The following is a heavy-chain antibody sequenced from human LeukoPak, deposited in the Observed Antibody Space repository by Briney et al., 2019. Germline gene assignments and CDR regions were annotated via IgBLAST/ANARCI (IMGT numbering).Heavy chain of an antibody. CDR2: IIPILGIA. CDR3: ARPGIRVTGTAYYHGMDV. Sequence: ASVKVSCKASGGTFSSYAISWVRQAPGQGLEWMGRIIPILGIANYAQKFQGRVTITADKSTSTAYMELSSLRSEDTAVYYCARPGIRVTGTAYYHGMDVWGQGTTVTVSS. V-gene: IGHV1-69*04. J-gene: IGHJ6*02. D-gene: IGHD1-7*01. CDR1: GGTFSSYA.